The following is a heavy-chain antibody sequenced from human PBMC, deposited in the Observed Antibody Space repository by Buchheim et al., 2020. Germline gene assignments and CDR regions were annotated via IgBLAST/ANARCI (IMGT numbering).Heavy chain of an antibody. V-gene: IGHV4-31*03. Sequence: QVQLQESGPGLVKPSQTLSLTCTVSGGSITRGGYYWSWIRQHPGKGLEWIGYIYYTGITYFNPSLESRLFMSVDTSKNQIFLTLRSVTAADSAMYYCARSVDQGEYYDSSGTQFFFDYWGQG. D-gene: IGHD3-22*01. CDR1: GGSITRGGYY. J-gene: IGHJ4*02. CDR2: IYYTGIT. CDR3: ARSVDQGEYYDSSGTQFFFDY.